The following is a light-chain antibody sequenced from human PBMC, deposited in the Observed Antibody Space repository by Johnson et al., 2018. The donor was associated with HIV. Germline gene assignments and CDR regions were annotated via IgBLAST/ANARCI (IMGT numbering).Light chain of an antibody. CDR3: GTWDSSLREV. CDR2: DND. J-gene: IGLJ1*01. V-gene: IGLV1-51*01. CDR1: SSDMGNYA. Sequence: QSVLTQPPSVSAAPGQKVTISCSGSSSDMGNYAVSWYQQLPGTAPKLLIYDNDKRPSGIPDRFSGSKSGTSATLAITGLQTGDEADYYCGTWDSSLREVFGTGTTVIVV.